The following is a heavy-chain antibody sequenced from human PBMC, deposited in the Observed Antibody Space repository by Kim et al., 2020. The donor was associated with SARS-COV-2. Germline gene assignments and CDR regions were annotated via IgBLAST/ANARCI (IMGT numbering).Heavy chain of an antibody. V-gene: IGHV3-30-3*01. J-gene: IGHJ3*02. CDR2: ISYDGSNK. Sequence: GGSLRLSCAASGFTFSSYAMHWVRQAPGKGLEWVAVISYDGSNKYYADSVKGRFTISRDNSKNTLYLQMNSLRAEDTAVYYCARDIGSDFDIWGQGTMVTVSS. D-gene: IGHD2-15*01. CDR1: GFTFSSYA. CDR3: ARDIGSDFDI.